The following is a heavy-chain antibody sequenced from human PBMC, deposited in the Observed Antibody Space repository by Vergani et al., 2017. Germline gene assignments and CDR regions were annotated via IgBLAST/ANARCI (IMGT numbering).Heavy chain of an antibody. CDR1: GYSISSGYY. V-gene: IGHV4-38-2*02. Sequence: QVQLQESGPGLVKPSETLSLTCTVSGYSISSGYYWGWIRQPPGKGLEWIGSIYHSGSTYYNPSLKSRVTISVDTSKNQFSLKLSSVTAADTAVYYCARDYSSGYNXFDPWGQGTLVTVSS. CDR2: IYHSGST. D-gene: IGHD6-19*01. J-gene: IGHJ5*02. CDR3: ARDYSSGYNXFDP.